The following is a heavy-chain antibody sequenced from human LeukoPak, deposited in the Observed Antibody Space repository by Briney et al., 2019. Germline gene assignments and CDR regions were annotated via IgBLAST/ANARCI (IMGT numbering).Heavy chain of an antibody. CDR1: GFTFSNYA. D-gene: IGHD6-13*01. J-gene: IGHJ4*02. CDR2: FSGRGGDT. Sequence: PGGSLRLSCAASGFTFSNYAMSWVRQAPGKGLEWVSTFSGRGGDTYYADSVEGRFTISRDNSKNTLYLQMSSLRAEDTAVYYCARVRTQQQLLDYWGQGTLVTVSS. CDR3: ARVRTQQQLLDY. V-gene: IGHV3-23*01.